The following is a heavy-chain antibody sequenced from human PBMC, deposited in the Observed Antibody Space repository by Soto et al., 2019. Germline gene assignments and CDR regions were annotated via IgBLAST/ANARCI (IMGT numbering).Heavy chain of an antibody. J-gene: IGHJ5*02. D-gene: IGHD3-9*01. CDR3: ARALASYDILSGWFDP. CDR1: GGSISSYY. CDR2: IYYSGST. Sequence: SETLSLTCTVSGGSISSYYWSWIRQPPGKGLEWIGYIYYSGSTNYNPSLKSRVTISVDTSKNQFSLKLSSVTAADTAVYYCARALASYDILSGWFDPWGQGTLVTVS. V-gene: IGHV4-59*01.